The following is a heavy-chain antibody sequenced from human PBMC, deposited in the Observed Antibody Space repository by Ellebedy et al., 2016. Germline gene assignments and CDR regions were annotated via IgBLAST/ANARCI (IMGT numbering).Heavy chain of an antibody. D-gene: IGHD5-18*01. V-gene: IGHV1-46*01. J-gene: IGHJ3*01. Sequence: ASVKVSCXASGYTFTNYYVHWVRQAPGQGLEWMGIINPSGDSSRFAQKFQDRVTMTSDTSTSTVYMELSSLRSEDTAVYYCARVGGYSYAFDFWGQGTMVTVSS. CDR3: ARVGGYSYAFDF. CDR2: INPSGDSS. CDR1: GYTFTNYY.